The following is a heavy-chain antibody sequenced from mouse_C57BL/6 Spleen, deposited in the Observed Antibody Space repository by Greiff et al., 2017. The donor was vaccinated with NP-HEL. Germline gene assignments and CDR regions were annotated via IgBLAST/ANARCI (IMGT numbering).Heavy chain of an antibody. CDR3: ARESGYSNYLAWFAY. CDR2: ISDGGSYT. D-gene: IGHD2-5*01. Sequence: EVKLVESGGGLVKPGGSLKLSCAASGFTFSSYAMSWVRQTPDKRLEWVATISDGGSYTYYPDNVKGRFTISRDNAKNNLYLQMSHLKSEDTAMYYCARESGYSNYLAWFAYWGQGTLVTVSA. J-gene: IGHJ3*01. CDR1: GFTFSSYA. V-gene: IGHV5-4*01.